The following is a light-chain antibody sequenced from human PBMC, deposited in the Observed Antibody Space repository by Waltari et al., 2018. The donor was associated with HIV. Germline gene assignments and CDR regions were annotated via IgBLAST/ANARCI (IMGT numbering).Light chain of an antibody. CDR1: SLRNYF. Sequence: SSEVTQDPTVSVALGQTVRITCQGDSLRNYFPRWYQQKPGQAPVLVIYGENNRPPGIPDRFSGSTSGNTASLIITGAQAEDEAEYYCNSRDSSGNRLVVFGGGTKLTVL. CDR3: NSRDSSGNRLVV. J-gene: IGLJ2*01. V-gene: IGLV3-19*01. CDR2: GEN.